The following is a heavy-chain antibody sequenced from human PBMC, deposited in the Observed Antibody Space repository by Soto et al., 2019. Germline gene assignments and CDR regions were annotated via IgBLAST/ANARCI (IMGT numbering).Heavy chain of an antibody. Sequence: EVQLVESGGGLVKPGGSLRLSCAASGFTFSSYSMNWVRQAPGKGLEWVSSISSSSSYIYYADSVKGRFTISRDNAKNSLYLQMNSLRAEDTAVYYCAGGSRFVVMDVWGKGTTVTFSS. CDR2: ISSSSSYI. V-gene: IGHV3-21*01. CDR1: GFTFSSYS. J-gene: IGHJ6*04. D-gene: IGHD3-10*02. CDR3: AGGSRFVVMDV.